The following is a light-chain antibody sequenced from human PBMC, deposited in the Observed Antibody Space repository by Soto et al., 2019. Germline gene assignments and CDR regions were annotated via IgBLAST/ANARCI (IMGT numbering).Light chain of an antibody. CDR1: QSVGSSY. CDR3: QHYGGSPLT. J-gene: IGKJ4*01. V-gene: IGKV3D-20*01. CDR2: DIS. Sequence: EIVFTQSPATLSLSPGERATLSCGASQSVGSSYLAWYQQKPGLAPRLLIYDISNRATGIPDRFSGSGSGTDFTLTISRXEPEDFAVYYCQHYGGSPLTFGGGTKVDIK.